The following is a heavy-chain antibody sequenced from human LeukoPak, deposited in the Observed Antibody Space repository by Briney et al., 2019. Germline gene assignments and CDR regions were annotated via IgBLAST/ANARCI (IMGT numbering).Heavy chain of an antibody. D-gene: IGHD6-6*01. J-gene: IGHJ3*02. V-gene: IGHV3-21*01. CDR1: GFTFSSYS. CDR2: ISSSSSSYI. CDR3: ARDPIEYSSSRGLDAFDI. Sequence: PGGSLRLSCAASGFTFSSYSMNWVRQAPGKGLEWVSSISSSSSSYIYYADSVKGRFTISRDNAKNSLYLQMNSLRAEDTAVYYCARDPIEYSSSRGLDAFDIWGQGTMVTISS.